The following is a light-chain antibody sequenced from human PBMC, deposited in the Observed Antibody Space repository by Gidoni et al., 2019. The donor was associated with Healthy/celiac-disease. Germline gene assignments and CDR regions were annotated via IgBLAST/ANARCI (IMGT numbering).Light chain of an antibody. J-gene: IGKJ1*01. Sequence: IVMTQSPLSLPVTPGEPASIPCRSSQSLLHCNGYNYLDWYLQKPGQSPQLLIYQGSNRASGVPERFSGSGSGTDFTLKISRVEAEDVGVYYCKQALQTPQTFGQGTKVEIK. CDR1: QSLLHCNGYNY. CDR3: KQALQTPQT. V-gene: IGKV2-28*01. CDR2: QGS.